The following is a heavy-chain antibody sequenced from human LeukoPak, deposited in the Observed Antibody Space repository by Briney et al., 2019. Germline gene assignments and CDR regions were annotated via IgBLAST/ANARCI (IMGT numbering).Heavy chain of an antibody. J-gene: IGHJ4*02. CDR1: GFTFSSYS. D-gene: IGHD3-22*01. V-gene: IGHV3-48*02. Sequence: GGSLRLSCAASGFTFSSYSMNWVRQAPGKGLEWVSYITSSSSTIYYADSVKGRFTISRDNAKNSLYLQMNSLRDDDTAVNYCAREARADSSLYYFDHWGQGTLVTVSS. CDR2: ITSSSSTI. CDR3: AREARADSSLYYFDH.